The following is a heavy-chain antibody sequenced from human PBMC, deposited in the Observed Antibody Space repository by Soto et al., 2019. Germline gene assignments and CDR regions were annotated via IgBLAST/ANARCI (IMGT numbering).Heavy chain of an antibody. D-gene: IGHD3-3*01. J-gene: IGHJ6*02. CDR1: GFTFTSSA. CDR3: AAGDFWSGYMVGMDV. Sequence: EASVKVSCKASGFTFTSSAVQWVRQARGQRLEWIGWIVVGSGNTNYAQKFQERVTITRDMSTSTAYMELSSLRSEDTAVYYCAAGDFWSGYMVGMDVWGQGTTVTVYS. CDR2: IVVGSGNT. V-gene: IGHV1-58*01.